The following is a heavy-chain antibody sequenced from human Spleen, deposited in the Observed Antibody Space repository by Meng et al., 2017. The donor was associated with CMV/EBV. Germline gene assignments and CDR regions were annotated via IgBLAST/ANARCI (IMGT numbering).Heavy chain of an antibody. CDR2: INPNSGGT. J-gene: IGHJ4*02. V-gene: IGHV1-2*06. Sequence: QVQLVQSGTEVKKPGASMKVSCKASGYSFSAYYIHWVRQAPGQGLEWMGRINPNSGGTNYGQNFQGRVTMTRDTSINTAYMELSRLTSDDTAVYYCTRDPGGLDYWGQGTLVTVSS. CDR1: GYSFSAYY. D-gene: IGHD3-16*01. CDR3: TRDPGGLDY.